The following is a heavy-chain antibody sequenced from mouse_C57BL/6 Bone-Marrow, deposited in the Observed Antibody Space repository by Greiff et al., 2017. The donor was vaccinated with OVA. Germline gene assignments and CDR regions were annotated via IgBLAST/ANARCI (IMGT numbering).Heavy chain of an antibody. Sequence: VQLQESGAELVRPGTSVKMSCKASGYTFTNYWIGWAKQRPGHGLEWIGDIYPGGGYTNYNEKFKGKATLTADKSSSTAYMQVSSLTSEDSAIYYCARYKGRYYAMDYWGQGTSVTVSS. CDR2: IYPGGGYT. CDR3: ARYKGRYYAMDY. J-gene: IGHJ4*01. D-gene: IGHD1-3*01. CDR1: GYTFTNYW. V-gene: IGHV1-63*01.